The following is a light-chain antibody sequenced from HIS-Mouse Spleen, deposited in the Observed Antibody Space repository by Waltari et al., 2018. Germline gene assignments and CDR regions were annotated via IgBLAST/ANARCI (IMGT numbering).Light chain of an antibody. CDR2: DGS. V-gene: IGLV3-21*03. CDR3: QVWDSSSDHVV. J-gene: IGLJ2*01. Sequence: SYVLTQPPSVSVAPGKTARITCGGNNIGSKSVHWYQQKPGQAPVLVVDDGSDRPSGIPERVSGSNSGNTATLTISRVEAGDEADYYCQVWDSSSDHVVFGGGTKLTVL. CDR1: NIGSKS.